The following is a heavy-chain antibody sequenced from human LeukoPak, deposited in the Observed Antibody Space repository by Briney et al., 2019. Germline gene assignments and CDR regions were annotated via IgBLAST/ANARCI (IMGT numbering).Heavy chain of an antibody. J-gene: IGHJ4*02. CDR2: IYYSGST. V-gene: IGHV4-59*01. Sequence: SETLSLTCAVYGGSFSGYYWSWIRQPPGKGLEWIGYIYYSGSTNYNPSLKSRVTISVDTSKNQFSLKLSSVTAADTAVYYCARDGDSYFDYWGQGTLVTVSS. CDR1: GGSFSGYY. D-gene: IGHD7-27*01. CDR3: ARDGDSYFDY.